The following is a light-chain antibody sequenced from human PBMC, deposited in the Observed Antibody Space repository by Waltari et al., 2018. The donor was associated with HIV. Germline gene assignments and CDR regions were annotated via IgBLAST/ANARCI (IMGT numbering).Light chain of an antibody. Sequence: DIVMTQSPDSLAVSLGERATITCTSSRTIFYNSDNPNYVAWSLQRPGQSPKVLIFGSSTRAFGVADRVCRRGSGTECSRTPCSLPAAAFGIYYLQQYYTIPPTFGGGPTVE. CDR1: RTIFYNSDNPNY. CDR2: GSS. V-gene: IGKV4-1*01. J-gene: IGKJ4*01. CDR3: QQYYTIPPT.